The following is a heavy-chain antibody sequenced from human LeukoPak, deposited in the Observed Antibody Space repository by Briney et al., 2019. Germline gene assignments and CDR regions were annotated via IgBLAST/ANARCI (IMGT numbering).Heavy chain of an antibody. V-gene: IGHV3-23*01. Sequence: GGSLRLSCAASGFTFSNYAMSWVRQAPGKGLEWLASINARATSPYYADSVKGRFAISRDNSKNTLYLQMNSLRAEDTAVYYCANSDYWGQGTLVTVSS. CDR1: GFTFSNYA. CDR2: INARATSP. J-gene: IGHJ4*02. CDR3: ANSDY.